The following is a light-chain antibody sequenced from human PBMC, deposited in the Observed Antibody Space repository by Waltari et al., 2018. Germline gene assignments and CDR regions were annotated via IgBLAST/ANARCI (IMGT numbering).Light chain of an antibody. J-gene: IGKJ1*01. CDR3: MQHLETPWT. CDR1: QSLLHVDGYNY. CDR2: MGS. V-gene: IGKV2-28*01. Sequence: DIVMTQSPLSLPVTPGEPASISCRSSQSLLHVDGYNYLDWYLQKPGQSPQVLIYMGSNRAAGVPDRFSGSGSGTDFTLKISRVEAEDVGVYYCMQHLETPWTFGQGTKVEIK.